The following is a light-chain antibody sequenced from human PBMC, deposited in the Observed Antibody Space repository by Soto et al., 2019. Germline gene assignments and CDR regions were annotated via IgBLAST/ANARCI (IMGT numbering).Light chain of an antibody. CDR3: SSYTSSNTFYV. CDR2: QVS. J-gene: IGLJ1*01. CDR1: SSDVGGYYY. V-gene: IGLV2-14*01. Sequence: QSALTQPASVSGSPGQSITISCTGTSSDVGGYYYVSWYQHHPGKAPKLMIYQVSNRPSGVSNRFSGSKSSNTASLTISGLQAEDEADYYCSSYTSSNTFYVFGTGTKVTVL.